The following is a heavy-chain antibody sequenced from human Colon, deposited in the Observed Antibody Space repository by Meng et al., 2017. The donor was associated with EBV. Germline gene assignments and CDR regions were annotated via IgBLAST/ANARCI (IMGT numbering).Heavy chain of an antibody. CDR2: IYYSGST. Sequence: QGEVQESRPGQVHPSQAPSLPCTVPGGPISSGDYYWSWIRQPPGKGLEWIGYIYYSGSTYSNASLKSRVTISIDRSKNQFSLKLSSVTAADTAVYYCARDRKHYGERGWFDPWGQGTLVTVSS. J-gene: IGHJ5*02. CDR3: ARDRKHYGERGWFDP. CDR1: GGPISSGDYY. D-gene: IGHD4-17*01. V-gene: IGHV4-30-4*01.